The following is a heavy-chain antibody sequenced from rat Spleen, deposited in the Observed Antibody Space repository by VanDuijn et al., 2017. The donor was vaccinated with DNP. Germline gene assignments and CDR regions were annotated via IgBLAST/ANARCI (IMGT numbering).Heavy chain of an antibody. Sequence: QVQLKESGPGLVQPSQTLSLTCPVAGFSLTSYYVNWVRQPPGKDLEWMGVIWNTGATQFNSALKSRLSISKDTSKSQVFLKMNSLQTEDTATYYCARDRRGYFDYWGQGAMVTVSS. CDR2: IWNTGAT. D-gene: IGHD1-11*01. V-gene: IGHV2-41*01. CDR1: GFSLTSYY. J-gene: IGHJ2*01. CDR3: ARDRRGYFDY.